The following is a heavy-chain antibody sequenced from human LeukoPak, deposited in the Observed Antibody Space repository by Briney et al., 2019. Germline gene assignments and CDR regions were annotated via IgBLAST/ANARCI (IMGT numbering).Heavy chain of an antibody. J-gene: IGHJ4*02. CDR2: IYYSGST. D-gene: IGHD6-13*01. CDR3: ARHSSSWENDC. V-gene: IGHV4-39*01. CDR1: GGSISSSSYY. Sequence: SETLSLTCTVSGGSISSSSYYWGWIRQPPGKGLEWIGSIYYSGSTYYNPSLKSRVTISVDTSKNQFSLKLSSVTAADTAVYYCARHSSSWENDCWGQGTLVTVSS.